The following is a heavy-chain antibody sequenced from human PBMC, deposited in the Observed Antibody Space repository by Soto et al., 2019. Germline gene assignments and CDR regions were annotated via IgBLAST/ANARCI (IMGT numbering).Heavy chain of an antibody. Sequence: QVQLQESGPGLVKPSETLSLTCTVSGGSISSYYWSWIRQPPGKGLEWIGYIYYSGSTNYNPSLNGRVTISVDTSKNQFSLKLSSVTAADTAVYYCARGGLLAAAGTYFDYWGQGTLVTVSS. J-gene: IGHJ4*02. V-gene: IGHV4-59*01. CDR3: ARGGLLAAAGTYFDY. CDR1: GGSISSYY. D-gene: IGHD6-13*01. CDR2: IYYSGST.